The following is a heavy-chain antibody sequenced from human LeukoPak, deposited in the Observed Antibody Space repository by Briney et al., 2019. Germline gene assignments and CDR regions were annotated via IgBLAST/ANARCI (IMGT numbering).Heavy chain of an antibody. J-gene: IGHJ6*03. Sequence: VKVSCKASGGTFSRYAISWVRQAPGQGLEWMGGIIPIFGTANYAQKFQGRVTITAEESTSTAYMELSSLRSEDTAVYYCARDSAAAGTVRNYYYYMDVWGKGTTVTVSS. CDR2: IIPIFGTA. V-gene: IGHV1-69*13. CDR3: ARDSAAAGTVRNYYYYMDV. CDR1: GGTFSRYA. D-gene: IGHD6-13*01.